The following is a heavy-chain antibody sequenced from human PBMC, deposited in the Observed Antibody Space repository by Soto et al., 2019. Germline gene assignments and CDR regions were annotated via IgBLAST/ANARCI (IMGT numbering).Heavy chain of an antibody. J-gene: IGHJ5*02. D-gene: IGHD6-13*01. CDR3: ARAALVLGSGWFDP. Sequence: QVQLQESGPGLVKPSETLSLTCTVSGGSISSYYWSWIRQPPGKGLEWIGYIYYSGSTNYNPSLKSRVTISVDTSTNQFSLKLSSVTAADTAVYYCARAALVLGSGWFDPWGQGTLVTVSS. V-gene: IGHV4-59*01. CDR2: IYYSGST. CDR1: GGSISSYY.